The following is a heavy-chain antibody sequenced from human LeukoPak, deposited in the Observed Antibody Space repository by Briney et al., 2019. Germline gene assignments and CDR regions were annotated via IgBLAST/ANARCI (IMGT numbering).Heavy chain of an antibody. Sequence: PGGSLRLSCAASGFTFSSYAMSWVRQAQGKGLEWVSAISGSGGSTYYADSVKGRFTISRDNSKNTLYLQMNSLRAEDTAVYYCAKGFQYYGSGSYYSYWGQGTLVTVSS. V-gene: IGHV3-23*01. CDR3: AKGFQYYGSGSYYSY. CDR2: ISGSGGST. CDR1: GFTFSSYA. J-gene: IGHJ4*02. D-gene: IGHD3-10*01.